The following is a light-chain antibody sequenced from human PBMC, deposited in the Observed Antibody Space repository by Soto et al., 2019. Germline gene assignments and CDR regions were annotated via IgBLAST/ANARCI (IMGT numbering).Light chain of an antibody. CDR3: SSYAGSNNLI. J-gene: IGLJ2*01. Sequence: QSALTQPPSASGSPGQSVTISCTGTSRDLGDYDYVSWYQQRPGKAPKVMIYEVNKRPSGVPDRFSGSKSGNTASLTVTGLQAEDEADYYCSSYAGSNNLIFGGGTKLTVL. CDR2: EVN. CDR1: SRDLGDYDY. V-gene: IGLV2-8*01.